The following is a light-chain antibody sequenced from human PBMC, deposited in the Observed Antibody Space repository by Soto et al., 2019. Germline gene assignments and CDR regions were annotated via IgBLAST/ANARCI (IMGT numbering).Light chain of an antibody. Sequence: DIVMTQSPATLSVSPGEGATLSCRASQSVSTNLAWYQQKPGQAPRLLIYSVSTRDTGIPARFSGSGSGTEFTLTITSLQSEDFAVYYCQQYNNCWTFGQGTKVEIK. CDR3: QQYNNCWT. J-gene: IGKJ1*01. V-gene: IGKV3-15*01. CDR2: SVS. CDR1: QSVSTN.